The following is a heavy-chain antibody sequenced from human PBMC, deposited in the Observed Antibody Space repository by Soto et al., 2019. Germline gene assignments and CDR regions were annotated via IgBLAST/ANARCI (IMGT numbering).Heavy chain of an antibody. J-gene: IGHJ4*02. CDR1: GFTFSSYG. D-gene: IGHD3-10*01. CDR2: IWYDGSNK. V-gene: IGHV3-33*01. Sequence: QVQLVESGGGVVQPGRSLRLSCAASGFTFSSYGMHWVRQAPGKGLEWVAVIWYDGSNKYYADSVKGRFTISRDNSKNALYLQMNSLRAEDTAVDCCARGRFGSPLDYWGQGTLVTVSS. CDR3: ARGRFGSPLDY.